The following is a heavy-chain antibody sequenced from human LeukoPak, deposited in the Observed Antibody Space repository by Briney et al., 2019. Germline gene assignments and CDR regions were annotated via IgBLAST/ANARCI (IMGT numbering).Heavy chain of an antibody. D-gene: IGHD5-18*01. J-gene: IGHJ4*02. CDR1: GLTFSSYW. Sequence: PGGSLRLSCAASGLTFSSYWMSWVRQAPGKGLEWVANIKQDGSEKYYVDSVKGRFTVSSDNAKNSLYLQMDSLRVEDTAVYYCARGYSSDYWGQGTLVTVSS. CDR3: ARGYSSDY. V-gene: IGHV3-7*01. CDR2: IKQDGSEK.